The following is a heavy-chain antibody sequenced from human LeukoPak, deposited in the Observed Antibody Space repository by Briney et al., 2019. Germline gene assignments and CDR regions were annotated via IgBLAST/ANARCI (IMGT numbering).Heavy chain of an antibody. V-gene: IGHV3-48*03. CDR1: GFTFSSSD. CDR2: ISSSGSTK. D-gene: IGHD2-21*01. CDR3: ARRDCNNFKCFSFDY. Sequence: GGSLRLSCAASGFTFSSSDMNWVRQAPGKGLEWVSYISSSGSTKNYADSVKGRFTISRDNAKNSLYLQMNSLRAEDTAVYYCARRDCNNFKCFSFDYWGQGILVTVSS. J-gene: IGHJ4*02.